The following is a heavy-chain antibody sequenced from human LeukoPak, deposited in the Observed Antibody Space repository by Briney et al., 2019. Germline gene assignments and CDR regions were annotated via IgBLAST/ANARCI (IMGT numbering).Heavy chain of an antibody. Sequence: SETLSLTCAVYGGSFSGHYWSWIRQPPGKGLEWIGEINHSGSTNYNPSLKSRVTISVDTSKNQFSLKLSSVTAADTAVYYCARAVWWLRHEFFDYWGQGTLVTVSS. D-gene: IGHD5-12*01. J-gene: IGHJ4*02. CDR3: ARAVWWLRHEFFDY. CDR1: GGSFSGHY. CDR2: INHSGST. V-gene: IGHV4-34*01.